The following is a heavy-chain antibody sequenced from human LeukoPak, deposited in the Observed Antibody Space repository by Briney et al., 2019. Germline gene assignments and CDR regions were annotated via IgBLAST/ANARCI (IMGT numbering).Heavy chain of an antibody. D-gene: IGHD3-9*01. CDR2: ITNGGSTI. V-gene: IGHV3-11*01. Sequence: GGSLRLSCAASGFTFSDYNMNWVRQAPGKGLGWVSYITNGGSTIHHADSVKGRFTISRDNAKKTLYLQMNSLRAEDTAVYYCARSIGLTGGGVDVWGQGTTVTVSS. J-gene: IGHJ6*02. CDR3: ARSIGLTGGGVDV. CDR1: GFTFSDYN.